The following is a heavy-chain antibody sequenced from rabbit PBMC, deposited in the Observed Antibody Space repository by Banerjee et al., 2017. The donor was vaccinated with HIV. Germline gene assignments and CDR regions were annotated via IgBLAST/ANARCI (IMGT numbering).Heavy chain of an antibody. V-gene: IGHV1S40*01. CDR1: GFSFSSSYYSYY. D-gene: IGHD7-1*01. J-gene: IGHJ4*01. CDR3: ARESTDWYYFNL. Sequence: QSLAESGGDLVKPGASLTLTCKASGFSFSSSYYSYYMCWVRQAPGKGLEWIACIYAGSSGSTDYASWAKGRFTISKTSSTTVTLQMTSLTAADTATYFCARESTDWYYFNLWGQGTLVTVS. CDR2: IYAGSSGST.